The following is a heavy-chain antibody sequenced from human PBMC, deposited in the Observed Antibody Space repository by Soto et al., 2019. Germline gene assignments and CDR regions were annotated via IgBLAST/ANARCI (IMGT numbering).Heavy chain of an antibody. D-gene: IGHD3-9*01. V-gene: IGHV4-39*07. CDR3: ARGPAYYDILTGYSPYYYYGMDV. J-gene: IGHJ6*02. Sequence: PSETLSLTCTVSGGSISSSSYYWGWIRQPPGKGLEWIGSIYYSGSTYYNPSLKGRVTISVDTSKNQFSLKLSSVTAADTAVYYCARGPAYYDILTGYSPYYYYGMDVWGQGTTVTVSS. CDR2: IYYSGST. CDR1: GGSISSSSYY.